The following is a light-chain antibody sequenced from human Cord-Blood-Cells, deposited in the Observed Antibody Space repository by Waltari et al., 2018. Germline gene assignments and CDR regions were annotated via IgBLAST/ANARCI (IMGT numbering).Light chain of an antibody. V-gene: IGLV2-14*01. CDR3: SSYTSSSTRV. J-gene: IGLJ2*01. CDR1: SSDVGGYNY. CDR2: EVS. Sequence: QSALTQPASVSGSPGQSITLSCTGTSSDVGGYNYASWYQQHPGKAPKLMLYEVSNRPSGVSNRFSGSKSGNTASLTISGLQAEDEADYYCSSYTSSSTRVFGGGTKLTVL.